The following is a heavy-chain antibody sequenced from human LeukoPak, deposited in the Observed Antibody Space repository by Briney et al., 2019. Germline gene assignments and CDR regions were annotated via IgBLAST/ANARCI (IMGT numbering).Heavy chain of an antibody. J-gene: IGHJ6*03. CDR1: GGSFSGYY. V-gene: IGHV4-34*01. D-gene: IGHD6-19*01. Sequence: PSETLSPTCAVYGGSFSGYYWGWIRQPPGKGLEWIGEINHSGSTNYNPSLKSRVTISVDTSKNQFSLKLSSVTAADTAVYYCARGTYSSGWSNYYYYMDVWGKGTAVTVSS. CDR3: ARGTYSSGWSNYYYYMDV. CDR2: INHSGST.